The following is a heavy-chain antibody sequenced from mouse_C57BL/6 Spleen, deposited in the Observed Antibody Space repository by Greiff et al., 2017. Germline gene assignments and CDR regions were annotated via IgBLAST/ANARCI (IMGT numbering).Heavy chain of an antibody. CDR3: ARFYDADFDY. D-gene: IGHD2-3*01. J-gene: IGHJ2*01. V-gene: IGHV7-3*01. CDR1: GFTFTDYY. CDR2: IRNNANGYTT. Sequence: EVQGVESGGGLVQPGGSLSLSCAASGFTFTDYYMTWVRQPPGQALEWFGFIRNNANGYTTEYSASVKGRFTISRGNSQSILYLQMTALSAADSATNYCARFYDADFDYWGQGTTLTVSA.